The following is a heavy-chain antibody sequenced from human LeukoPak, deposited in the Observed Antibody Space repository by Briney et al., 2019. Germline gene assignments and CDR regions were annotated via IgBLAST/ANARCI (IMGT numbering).Heavy chain of an antibody. D-gene: IGHD6-13*01. CDR3: ARARVGDSRPGI. V-gene: IGHV1-2*02. J-gene: IGHJ3*02. CDR1: GYTFTDYY. Sequence: ASVKVSCKASGYTFTDYYMHWVRQAPGQGFEWMGWINPNSGGTNYAQKFQGRVTMTRDTSISTAYMELSRLRSDDTAVYFCARARVGDSRPGIWGQGTMATVSS. CDR2: INPNSGGT.